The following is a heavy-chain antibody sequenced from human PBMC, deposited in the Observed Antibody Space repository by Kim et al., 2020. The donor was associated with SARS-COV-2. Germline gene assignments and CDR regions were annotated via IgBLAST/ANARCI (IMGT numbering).Heavy chain of an antibody. D-gene: IGHD3-16*02. CDR1: GGSISSSSYY. CDR3: AGAGLRLGELSLTYWYSDL. V-gene: IGHV4-39*01. J-gene: IGHJ2*01. Sequence: SETLSLTCTVSGGSISSSSYYWGWIRQPPGKGLEWIGTIYYSGSTYYNPSLKSRVTISVDTSKNQFSLKLSSVTAADTAVYYCAGAGLRLGELSLTYWYSDLWGRGTLVTVSS. CDR2: IYYSGST.